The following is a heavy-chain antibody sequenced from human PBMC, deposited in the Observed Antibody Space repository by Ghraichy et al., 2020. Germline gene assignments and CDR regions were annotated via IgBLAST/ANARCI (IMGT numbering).Heavy chain of an antibody. CDR3: AREERYYYYYMDV. Sequence: SETLTLTCTVSGGSVSSGSYYWSWIRQPPGKGLEWIGYIYYSGSTNYNPSLKSRVTISVDTSKNQFSLKLSSVTAADTAVYYCAREERYYYYYMDVWGKGTTVTVSS. D-gene: IGHD1-14*01. CDR1: GGSVSSGSYY. J-gene: IGHJ6*03. V-gene: IGHV4-61*01. CDR2: IYYSGST.